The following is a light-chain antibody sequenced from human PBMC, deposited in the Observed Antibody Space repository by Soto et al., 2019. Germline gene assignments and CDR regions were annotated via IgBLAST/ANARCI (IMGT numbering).Light chain of an antibody. Sequence: SPSSVSASVGDTVTITCRASQGLKFLAWYQQKPGKAPRLLIYEATNLQSGVPPRFSGSGSGTDFTLTISSLQPEDFATYFCQQANSFPITFGQVTRLEIK. CDR2: EAT. J-gene: IGKJ5*01. CDR1: QGLKF. CDR3: QQANSFPIT. V-gene: IGKV1-12*01.